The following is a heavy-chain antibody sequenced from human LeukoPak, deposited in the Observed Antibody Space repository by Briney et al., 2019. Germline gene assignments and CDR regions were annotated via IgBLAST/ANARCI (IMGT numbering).Heavy chain of an antibody. V-gene: IGHV4-4*07. Sequence: PSETLSLTCTVSGGSISSYYWSWIRQPAGKGLEWIGRIYTSGSTNYNPSLKSRVTMSVDTSKNQFSLKLSSVTAADTVVYYCARDLGRMVVAAAHWFDPWGQGTLVTVSS. CDR1: GGSISSYY. CDR3: ARDLGRMVVAAAHWFDP. CDR2: IYTSGST. D-gene: IGHD2-15*01. J-gene: IGHJ5*02.